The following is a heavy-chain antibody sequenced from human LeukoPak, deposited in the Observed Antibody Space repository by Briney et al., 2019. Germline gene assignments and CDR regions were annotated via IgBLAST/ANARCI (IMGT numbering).Heavy chain of an antibody. CDR2: IYYSGST. J-gene: IGHJ4*02. V-gene: IGHV4-31*03. Sequence: NPSQTLSLTCTVSGGSISSGGYYWSWIRQHPGKGLEWIGYIYYSGSTYYNPSLKSRVTISVDTSKNQFSLKLSSVTAADTAVYYCARFLRHYGDHFDYWGQGTLVTVSS. CDR1: GGSISSGGYY. D-gene: IGHD3-10*01. CDR3: ARFLRHYGDHFDY.